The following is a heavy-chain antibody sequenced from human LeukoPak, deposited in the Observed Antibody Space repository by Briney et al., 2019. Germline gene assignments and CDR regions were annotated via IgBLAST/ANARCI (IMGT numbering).Heavy chain of an antibody. CDR1: GFTFSSYA. D-gene: IGHD3-22*01. V-gene: IGHV3-23*01. Sequence: GGSLRLSCAASGFTFSSYAMSWVRQAPGKGLEWVSAISGSGGSTYYADSVKSRFTISRDNSKNTLYLQMNSLRAEDTAVYYCAKVEYYDSSGPGVDYWGQGTLVTVSS. CDR3: AKVEYYDSSGPGVDY. J-gene: IGHJ4*02. CDR2: ISGSGGST.